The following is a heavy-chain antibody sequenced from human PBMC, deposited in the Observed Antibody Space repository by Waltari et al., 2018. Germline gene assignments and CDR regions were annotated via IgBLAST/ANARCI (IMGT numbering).Heavy chain of an antibody. CDR1: GGSISSYY. CDR3: ARDSEDSSGYYYRGAFDI. CDR2: IYYSGST. D-gene: IGHD3-22*01. Sequence: QVQLQESGPGLVKPSETLSLTYTVSGGSISSYYWSWIRQPPGKGLEWIGYIYYSGSTNYNPSLKSRVTISVDTSKNQLSLKLSSVTAADTAVYYCARDSEDSSGYYYRGAFDIWGQGTMVTVSS. J-gene: IGHJ3*02. V-gene: IGHV4-59*01.